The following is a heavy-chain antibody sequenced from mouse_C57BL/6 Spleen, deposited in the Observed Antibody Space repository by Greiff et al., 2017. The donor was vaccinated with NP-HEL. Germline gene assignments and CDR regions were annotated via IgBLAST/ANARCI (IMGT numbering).Heavy chain of an antibody. Sequence: DVQLVESGGGLVKPGGSLKLSCAASGFTFSDYGMHWVRQAPEKGLEWVAYISSGSSTIYYADTVKGRFTISRDNAKNTLFLQMTSLRSEDTAMYYCAREGSTVVATGAYWGQGTLVTVSA. CDR2: ISSGSSTI. D-gene: IGHD1-1*01. CDR1: GFTFSDYG. V-gene: IGHV5-17*01. J-gene: IGHJ3*01. CDR3: AREGSTVVATGAY.